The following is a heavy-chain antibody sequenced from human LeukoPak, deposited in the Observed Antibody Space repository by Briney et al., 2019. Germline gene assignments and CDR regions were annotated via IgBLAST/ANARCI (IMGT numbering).Heavy chain of an antibody. D-gene: IGHD5-18*01. Sequence: GGSLKISCKASGYSFTSYWIGWVGQMPGKGLEWMGIIDPSDSETRYTPSFQGQVTISVDKSLTTADLQWNSLKASDTAMYYCARQTAMGRSGDYWGQGTLVTVSS. CDR1: GYSFTSYW. J-gene: IGHJ4*02. CDR3: ARQTAMGRSGDY. CDR2: IDPSDSET. V-gene: IGHV5-51*01.